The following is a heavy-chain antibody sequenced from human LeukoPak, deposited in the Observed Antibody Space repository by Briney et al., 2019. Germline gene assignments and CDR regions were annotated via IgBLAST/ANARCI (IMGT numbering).Heavy chain of an antibody. D-gene: IGHD3-10*01. CDR2: VKQDGSEK. J-gene: IGHJ4*02. Sequence: PGGSPRLSCAASGFTLSIYDMHWVRQAPGKGLEWVGNVKQDGSEKYYGDSVKGRFTISRDNAKNSLYLQMNSLRVGDTAVYYCARDYSASGSLDSWGQGTLVTVSS. CDR1: GFTLSIYD. V-gene: IGHV3-7*04. CDR3: ARDYSASGSLDS.